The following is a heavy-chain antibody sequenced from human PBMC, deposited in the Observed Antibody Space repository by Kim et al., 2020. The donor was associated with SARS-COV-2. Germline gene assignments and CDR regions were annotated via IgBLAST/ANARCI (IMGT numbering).Heavy chain of an antibody. CDR2: IYCDDSDT. D-gene: IGHD1-1*01. CDR1: GYSFTNYW. J-gene: IGHJ4*02. V-gene: IGHV5-51*01. CDR3: ARHRTSDFRSIDY. Sequence: GESLKISCKGSGYSFTNYWIGWVRQMPGKGLEWMGIIYCDDSDTRYSPSFQGQVTVSADKSISTAYLQWNSLKASDTAMYYCARHRTSDFRSIDYWGQGTLVTVSS.